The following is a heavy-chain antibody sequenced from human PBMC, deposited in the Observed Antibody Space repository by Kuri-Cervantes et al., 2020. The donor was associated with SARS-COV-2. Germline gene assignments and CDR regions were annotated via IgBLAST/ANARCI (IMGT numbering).Heavy chain of an antibody. V-gene: IGHV3-9*01. CDR3: ARQGEADIAAPLRWFDY. D-gene: IGHD6-6*01. CDR2: ISWNSGSI. Sequence: GGSLRLSCAASGSTFDAYAMHWVRQAPGKGLEWVSGISWNSGSIGYADSVKGRFTISRDNAKNSLYLQMNSLRAEDTAVYYCARQGEADIAAPLRWFDYWGQGTLVTVSS. J-gene: IGHJ4*02. CDR1: GSTFDAYA.